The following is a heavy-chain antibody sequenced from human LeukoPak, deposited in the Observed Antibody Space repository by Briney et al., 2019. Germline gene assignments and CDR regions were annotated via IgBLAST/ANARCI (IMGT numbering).Heavy chain of an antibody. CDR2: IKQDGSEK. Sequence: GGSLRLSCAATGFTFSSYWMSWVRQAPGKGLEWVANIKQDGSEKYYVDSVKGRLTISRDNAKNSLYLQMNSLRAEDTAVYYCASGSSSWYLFAYWGQGTLVTVSS. CDR3: ASGSSSWYLFAY. J-gene: IGHJ4*02. V-gene: IGHV3-7*01. D-gene: IGHD6-13*01. CDR1: GFTFSSYW.